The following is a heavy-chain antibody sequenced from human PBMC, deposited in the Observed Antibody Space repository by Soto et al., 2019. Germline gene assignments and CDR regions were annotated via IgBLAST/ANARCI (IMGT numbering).Heavy chain of an antibody. J-gene: IGHJ4*02. CDR3: ARGSGLTYFDC. D-gene: IGHD3-10*01. V-gene: IGHV1-3*01. CDR2: INAGNGNT. CDR1: GYTFTSYA. Sequence: GASVKVSCKASGYTFTSYAMHWVRQAPGQRLEWMGWINAGNGNTKYSQKFQGRVTITRDTSASTAYMELSSLRSEGTAVYYCARGSGLTYFDCWGQRTLVTVSS.